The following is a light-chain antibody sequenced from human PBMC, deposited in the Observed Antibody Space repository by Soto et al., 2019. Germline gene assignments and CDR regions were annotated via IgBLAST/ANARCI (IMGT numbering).Light chain of an antibody. Sequence: QSVLTQPPSVSGSPGQSVTISCTGTSSDVGSYNRVSWYQQPPGTAPKLMIYEVSNRPSGVPDLFSGSKSGNTASLTISGVQADEEDDYYCSLYTSSSSVVFGGGTKLTVL. CDR1: SSDVGSYNR. V-gene: IGLV2-18*01. CDR2: EVS. J-gene: IGLJ2*01. CDR3: SLYTSSSSVV.